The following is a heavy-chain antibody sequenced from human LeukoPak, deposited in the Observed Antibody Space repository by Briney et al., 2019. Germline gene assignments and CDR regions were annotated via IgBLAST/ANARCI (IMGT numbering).Heavy chain of an antibody. CDR2: ISGSDGST. D-gene: IGHD2-15*01. CDR1: GFTFSNYA. Sequence: GGSLRLSCTASGFTFSNYAMSWVRQAPGKGLEWVSTISGSDGSTYYADSVKGRFTISRDNSKNTLYLQMNSLRVEDTAIYYCAKGRGYCTGGSCYSDYWGQGTLVSVSS. CDR3: AKGRGYCTGGSCYSDY. V-gene: IGHV3-23*01. J-gene: IGHJ4*02.